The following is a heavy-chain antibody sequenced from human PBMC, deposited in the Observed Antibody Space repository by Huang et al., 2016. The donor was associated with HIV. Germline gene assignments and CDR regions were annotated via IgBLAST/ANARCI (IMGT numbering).Heavy chain of an antibody. CDR3: AKDGRGSGTYYDYFEY. D-gene: IGHD1-26*01. CDR1: GFTFNKFD. V-gene: IGHV3-30*18. CDR2: ISYDGSSK. J-gene: IGHJ4*02. Sequence: QVQLVESGGGVVQPGRSLRLSCAAFGFTFNKFDLHWVRQGPGKGREWVAIISYDGSSKYQADSVKGRFTISRDNSKNTVYLQMNSLRVEDTAVYYCAKDGRGSGTYYDYFEYWGQGTLVTVSS.